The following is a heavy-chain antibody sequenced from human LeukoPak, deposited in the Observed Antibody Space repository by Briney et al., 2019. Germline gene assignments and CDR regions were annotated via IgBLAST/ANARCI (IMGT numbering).Heavy chain of an antibody. D-gene: IGHD6-19*01. J-gene: IGHJ4*02. CDR1: GFTFSSYE. Sequence: PGGSLRLSCAASGFTFSSYEMNWVRQAPGRGPQWVSYISSSGDTIYYADSVKGRFTTSRDNAKNSLYLQMNSLRAEDTAVYYCAREGIAVAGSFFDYWGQGTLVTVSS. CDR3: AREGIAVAGSFFDY. V-gene: IGHV3-48*03. CDR2: ISSSGDTI.